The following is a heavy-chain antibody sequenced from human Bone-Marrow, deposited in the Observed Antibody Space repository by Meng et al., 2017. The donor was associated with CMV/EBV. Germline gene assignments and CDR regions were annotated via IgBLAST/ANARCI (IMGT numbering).Heavy chain of an antibody. CDR1: GFTFSSYS. D-gene: IGHD2-2*02. V-gene: IGHV3-21*01. J-gene: IGHJ4*02. CDR2: SSSSSSYI. Sequence: GESLKISCAASGFTFSSYSMKWVRQPPGKGLERVSSSSSSSSYIYYADSVTGRFTISRDNAKNTLYLQMISLRAEDTAVYYCARDVRLCSSTSCYIGFDYWGQGTLVTVSS. CDR3: ARDVRLCSSTSCYIGFDY.